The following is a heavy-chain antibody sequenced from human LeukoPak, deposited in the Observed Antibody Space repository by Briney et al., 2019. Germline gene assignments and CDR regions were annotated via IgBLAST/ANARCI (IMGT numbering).Heavy chain of an antibody. CDR2: IRSSSSYI. Sequence: GGSLRLSCAASVFTFSSYSVNWVRQAPGKGGEWVSSIRSSSSYIYYAYSVKGRFTISRDNAKNTLYLQMNSLRAEDTAVYYCAKGLKAVSVVAGAFYYYYYMDVWGKGTTVTVSS. V-gene: IGHV3-21*04. J-gene: IGHJ6*03. D-gene: IGHD6-19*01. CDR1: VFTFSSYS. CDR3: AKGLKAVSVVAGAFYYYYYMDV.